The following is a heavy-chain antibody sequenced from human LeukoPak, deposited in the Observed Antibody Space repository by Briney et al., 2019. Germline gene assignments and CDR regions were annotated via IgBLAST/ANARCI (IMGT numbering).Heavy chain of an antibody. CDR2: ISAGGGSA. Sequence: GGSLRLACEASGFTFGNYALNWVRQAQGKGLEWVSSISAGGGSAYSGDSVRGRFTVSRDPSKNTLYLQMNSLRVAVAAVYYCARSPSGTRSFADFWGQGTLVTVSS. CDR3: ARSPSGTRSFADF. CDR1: GFTFGNYA. V-gene: IGHV3-23*01. J-gene: IGHJ4*02. D-gene: IGHD1-26*01.